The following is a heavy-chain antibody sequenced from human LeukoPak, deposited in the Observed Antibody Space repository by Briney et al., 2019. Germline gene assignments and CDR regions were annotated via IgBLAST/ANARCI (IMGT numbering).Heavy chain of an antibody. Sequence: SETLSLTCPVSGGSISNYYWSWTRQPPRNGLGCIGFIYNSGTTHYNHSLKSRVTMSVATSNNQFSLRLSSVTAADTAIYYCARHSGASPHYFDYWGQGALVTVSS. CDR3: ARHSGASPHYFDY. CDR2: IYNSGTT. CDR1: GGSISNYY. V-gene: IGHV4-59*08. D-gene: IGHD1-26*01. J-gene: IGHJ4*02.